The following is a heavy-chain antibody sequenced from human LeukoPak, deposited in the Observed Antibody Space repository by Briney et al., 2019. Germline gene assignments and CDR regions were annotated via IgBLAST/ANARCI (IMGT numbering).Heavy chain of an antibody. D-gene: IGHD6-13*01. J-gene: IGHJ6*03. Sequence: ASVKVSCKASGYTFIRYGISWVRQAPGQGLEWMGWISPYNGNTKYPQKLQGRVTMTTDTSTSTAYMELRSLTSDDTAVYYCARAESSSWYSSYYYYMDVWGKGTTVTISS. CDR2: ISPYNGNT. CDR1: GYTFIRYG. V-gene: IGHV1-18*01. CDR3: ARAESSSWYSSYYYYMDV.